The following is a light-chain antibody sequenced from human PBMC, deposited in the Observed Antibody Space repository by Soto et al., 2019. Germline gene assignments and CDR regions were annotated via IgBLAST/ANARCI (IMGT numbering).Light chain of an antibody. V-gene: IGKV3-20*01. Sequence: EIVLTQSPGTLSLSPGERATLSCRASQSVSSSYLAWYQQKPGQAPRLLIYGASSRATGIPDRFSGSGCGTVFTLTISRLEPEDFAVYYCQQYGSSPTFGGGTKVEIK. CDR3: QQYGSSPT. CDR2: GAS. J-gene: IGKJ4*01. CDR1: QSVSSSY.